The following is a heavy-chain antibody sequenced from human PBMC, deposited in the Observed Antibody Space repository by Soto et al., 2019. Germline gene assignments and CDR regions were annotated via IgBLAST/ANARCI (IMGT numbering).Heavy chain of an antibody. D-gene: IGHD2-15*01. Sequence: GGSLSLSGAASGFTFSSYGMHWVRQAPGKGLEWVAVISYDGSNKYYADSVKGRFTISRGNSKNTLYLQMNSLRAEDTAVYYCAKDQCSGGSCFTTLGYWGQGTLVTVSS. V-gene: IGHV3-30*18. J-gene: IGHJ4*02. CDR1: GFTFSSYG. CDR3: AKDQCSGGSCFTTLGY. CDR2: ISYDGSNK.